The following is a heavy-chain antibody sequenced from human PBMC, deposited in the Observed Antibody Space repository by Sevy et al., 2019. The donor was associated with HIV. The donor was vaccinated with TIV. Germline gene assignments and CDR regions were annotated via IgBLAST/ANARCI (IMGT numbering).Heavy chain of an antibody. Sequence: SETLSLTCTVSGGSISAYHWSWIRQPPGKGLEYIGYIHYTGTTNYNPSLKSRVTISVDTSKNQFSLKLSSVTAADTALDYCARAPPFRSCDDSLNWFDPSGQRTLVTVSS. J-gene: IGHJ5*02. CDR1: GGSISAYH. D-gene: IGHD5-12*01. V-gene: IGHV4-59*01. CDR2: IHYTGTT. CDR3: ARAPPFRSCDDSLNWFDP.